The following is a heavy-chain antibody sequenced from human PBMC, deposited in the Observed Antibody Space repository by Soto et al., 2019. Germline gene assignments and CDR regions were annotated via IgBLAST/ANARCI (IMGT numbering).Heavy chain of an antibody. V-gene: IGHV1-8*01. CDR1: VYPFTSSD. Sequence: APVNVSCKVSVYPFTSSDINWVRQAPVQGLEWMGWMNPNTGNSGFAQKFQGWVTMTRDTSISTAYMELSRLRSDDTAVYYCARGGDYYYYGMDVWGQGNTVTVSS. CDR2: MNPNTGNS. CDR3: ARGGDYYYYGMDV. D-gene: IGHD3-10*01. J-gene: IGHJ6*02.